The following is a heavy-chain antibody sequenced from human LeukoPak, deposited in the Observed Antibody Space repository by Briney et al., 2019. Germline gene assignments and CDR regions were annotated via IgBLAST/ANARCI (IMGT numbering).Heavy chain of an antibody. Sequence: AASVKVSCKASGYTFTDYYMHWVRQAPGQGLEWMGRFDPYNGGISYAQKFQGRVTITRDTSVSTDYMELSSLTSDDTAMYYCAGGGGSYGDVWSQGTMVAVSS. J-gene: IGHJ3*01. CDR3: AGGGGSYGDV. CDR2: FDPYNGGI. V-gene: IGHV1-2*06. CDR1: GYTFTDYY. D-gene: IGHD1-26*01.